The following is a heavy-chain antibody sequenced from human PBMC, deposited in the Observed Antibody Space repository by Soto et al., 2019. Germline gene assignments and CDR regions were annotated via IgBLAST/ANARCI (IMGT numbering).Heavy chain of an antibody. CDR3: ASFYSDYDFWSGYSKWFDP. J-gene: IGHJ5*02. D-gene: IGHD3-3*01. CDR2: IYYSGST. CDR1: GGSISSGGYY. Sequence: KTSETLSLTCTVSGGSISSGGYYWSWIRQHPGKGLEWIGYIYYSGSTYYNPSLKSRVTISVDTSKNQFSLKLSSVTAADTAVYYCASFYSDYDFWSGYSKWFDPWGQGTLVTVSS. V-gene: IGHV4-31*03.